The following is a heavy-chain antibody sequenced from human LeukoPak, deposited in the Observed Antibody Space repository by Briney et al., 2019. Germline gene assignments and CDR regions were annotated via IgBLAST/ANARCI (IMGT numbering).Heavy chain of an antibody. CDR1: GGTFSSYA. V-gene: IGHV1-69*13. Sequence: GASVKVSCKASGGTFSSYAISWVRQAPGQGLEWMGGIIPIFGTANYAQKFQGRVTITADESTSTAYMELSSLRSEDTAVYYCARDRHYYDSSGYYPNWFDPWGQGTLVTVSS. J-gene: IGHJ5*02. D-gene: IGHD3-22*01. CDR3: ARDRHYYDSSGYYPNWFDP. CDR2: IIPIFGTA.